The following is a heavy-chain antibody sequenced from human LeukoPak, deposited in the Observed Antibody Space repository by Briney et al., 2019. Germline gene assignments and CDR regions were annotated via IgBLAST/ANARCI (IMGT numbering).Heavy chain of an antibody. J-gene: IGHJ4*02. V-gene: IGHV4-34*01. CDR3: ARDEGRDGPQGY. CDR1: GGSFSGYY. CDR2: INHSGST. D-gene: IGHD5-24*01. Sequence: SETLSLTCAVYGGSFSGYYWSWIRQPPGKGLEWIGEINHSGSTNYNPSLKSRVTISVDTSKNQFSLKLSSVTAADTAVYYCARDEGRDGPQGYWGQGTLVTVSS.